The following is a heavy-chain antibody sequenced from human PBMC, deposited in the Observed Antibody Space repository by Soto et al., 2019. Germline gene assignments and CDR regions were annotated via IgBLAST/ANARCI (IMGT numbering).Heavy chain of an antibody. V-gene: IGHV4-39*01. CDR2: IYYSGST. J-gene: IGHJ6*02. D-gene: IGHD3-3*01. CDR1: GGSISSSSYY. Sequence: SETLSLTCTVSGGSISSSSYYWGWIRQPQGKGLEWIGSIYYSGSTYYNPYLKSRVTISVDTSKNQFSLKLSSVTAADTAVYYCARPQFGDFWSGYYQYYGLDVWGQGTTVNVSS. CDR3: ARPQFGDFWSGYYQYYGLDV.